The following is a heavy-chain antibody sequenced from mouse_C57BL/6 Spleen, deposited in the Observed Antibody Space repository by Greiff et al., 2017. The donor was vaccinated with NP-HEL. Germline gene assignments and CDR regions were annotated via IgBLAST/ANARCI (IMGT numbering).Heavy chain of an antibody. Sequence: EVQLQQSGPGLVKPSQSLSLTCSVTGYSITSGYYWNWIRQFPGNKLEWMGYISYDGSNNYNPSLKNRISITRDTSKNQFFLKLNSVTTEDTATYYCARGHYGSSWGYFDVWGTGTTVTVSS. CDR2: ISYDGSN. CDR3: ARGHYGSSWGYFDV. V-gene: IGHV3-6*01. J-gene: IGHJ1*03. D-gene: IGHD1-1*01. CDR1: GYSITSGYY.